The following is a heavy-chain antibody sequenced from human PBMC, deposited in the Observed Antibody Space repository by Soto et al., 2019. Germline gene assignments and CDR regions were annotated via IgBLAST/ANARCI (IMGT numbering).Heavy chain of an antibody. J-gene: IGHJ4*02. CDR3: VRGGVAACLAN. V-gene: IGHV4-34*01. CDR2: IHHSGST. D-gene: IGHD2-15*01. CDR1: GEFASGDY. Sequence: SETLSLTSAVYGEFASGDYWSWIRQPPEKGLEWIGEIHHSGSTSYNPSLKSRVTISVDTSMDQFSLKLTSVTAADTAVYYCVRGGVAACLANRGRGILVT.